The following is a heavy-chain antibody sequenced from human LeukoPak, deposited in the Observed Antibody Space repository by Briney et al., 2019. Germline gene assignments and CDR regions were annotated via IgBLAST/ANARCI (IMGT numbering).Heavy chain of an antibody. Sequence: SETLSLTCTVSGGSISSYYWSWIRQPPGKGLEWIGYVYYSGSTNYNPSLKSRVTISVDTSKNQFSLKLSSVTAADTAVYYCARGDVVTAYYFDYWGQGTLVTVSS. CDR1: GGSISSYY. CDR3: ARGDVVTAYYFDY. V-gene: IGHV4-59*12. J-gene: IGHJ4*02. CDR2: VYYSGST. D-gene: IGHD4-23*01.